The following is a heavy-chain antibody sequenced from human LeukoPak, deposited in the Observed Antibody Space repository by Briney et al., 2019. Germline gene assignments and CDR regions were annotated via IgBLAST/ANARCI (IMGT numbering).Heavy chain of an antibody. CDR1: GGSISSYY. CDR2: IYTSGST. J-gene: IGHJ5*02. D-gene: IGHD6-13*01. CDR3: ARGQAAAGTVSWFDP. V-gene: IGHV4-4*07. Sequence: PSETLALTCTVPGGSISSYYWSWIRQPAGKGLEWIGRIYTSGSTNYNPSLKSRVTMSVDTSKNQFSLKLSSVTAADTAVYYCARGQAAAGTVSWFDPWGQGTLVTVSS.